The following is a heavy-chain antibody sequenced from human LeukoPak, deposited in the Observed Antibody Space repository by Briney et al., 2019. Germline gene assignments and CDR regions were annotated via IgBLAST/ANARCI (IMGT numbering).Heavy chain of an antibody. D-gene: IGHD3-22*01. CDR3: AKGDFYDNSGYPYFDY. Sequence: GGSLRLSCAASGFTFSSYAMSWVRQAPGKGLEWVSAISGSGGSTYYADSVKGWFTISRDNSKNTLYLQMNSLRAEDTAVYYCAKGDFYDNSGYPYFDYWGQGTLVTVSS. CDR1: GFTFSSYA. V-gene: IGHV3-23*01. CDR2: ISGSGGST. J-gene: IGHJ4*02.